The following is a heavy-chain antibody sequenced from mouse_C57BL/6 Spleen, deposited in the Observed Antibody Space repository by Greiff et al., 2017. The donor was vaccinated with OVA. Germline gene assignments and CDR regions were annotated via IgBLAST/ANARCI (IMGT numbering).Heavy chain of an antibody. CDR1: GYTFTSYT. CDR3: ARFLLGYFDY. Sequence: QVQLKESGAELARPGASVKMSCKASGYTFTSYTMHWVKQRPGQGLEWIGYINPSSGYTKYNQKFKDKATLTADKSSSTAYMQLSSLTSEDSAVYYCARFLLGYFDYWGQGTTLTVSS. V-gene: IGHV1-4*01. D-gene: IGHD6-2*01. CDR2: INPSSGYT. J-gene: IGHJ2*01.